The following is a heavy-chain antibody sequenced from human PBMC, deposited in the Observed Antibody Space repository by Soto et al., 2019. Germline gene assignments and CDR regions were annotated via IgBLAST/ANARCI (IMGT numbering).Heavy chain of an antibody. CDR1: GGSISNADYS. Sequence: PSETLSLTCAVSGGSISNADYSWSWIRQPPGKGLEWIGYIYHSGNTYYSPSLKSRVTISVDRSKNQFSLRLTSVTAADTAVYYCARRGASMKIPSPSWAQGTLVTVS. D-gene: IGHD2-2*01. CDR2: IYHSGNT. CDR3: ARRGASMKIPSPS. V-gene: IGHV4-30-2*01. J-gene: IGHJ1*01.